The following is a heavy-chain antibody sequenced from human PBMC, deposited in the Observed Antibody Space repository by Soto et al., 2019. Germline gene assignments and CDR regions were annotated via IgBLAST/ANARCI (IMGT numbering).Heavy chain of an antibody. CDR2: ISFDGTKK. D-gene: IGHD4-17*01. V-gene: IGHV3-30-3*01. Sequence: GGSLRLSCAASGVTFNIYALHWVRQAPGKGLEWVAVISFDGTKKYYSDSVKGRFTISRDNLKNTLYLQMNNLRVEAAALYFCAREDDYGYRYINYGLDVWGQGTTVTV. J-gene: IGHJ6*02. CDR3: AREDDYGYRYINYGLDV. CDR1: GVTFNIYA.